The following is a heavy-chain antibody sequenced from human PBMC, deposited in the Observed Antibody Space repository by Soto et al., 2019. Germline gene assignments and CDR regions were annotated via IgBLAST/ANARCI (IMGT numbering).Heavy chain of an antibody. CDR1: GFTFSSYS. CDR3: ARICSSRSFNHYYYMVV. V-gene: IGHV3-21*01. D-gene: IGHD6-13*01. Sequence: EVQLVESWGCLVKPGGSLRLSCAASGFTFSSYSMNWFRQAPGKGLEWVSSISSSSSYIYHAESVKGRFTICRDNAKNSLYLQMNSLRADVTVLYYCARICSSRSFNHYYYMVVWGKGTTVTVSS. J-gene: IGHJ6*03. CDR2: ISSSSSYI.